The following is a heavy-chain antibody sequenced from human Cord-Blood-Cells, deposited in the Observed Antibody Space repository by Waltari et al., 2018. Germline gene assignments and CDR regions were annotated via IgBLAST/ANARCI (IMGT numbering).Heavy chain of an antibody. V-gene: IGHV1-69*12. CDR3: ARWYSSSWYYYYYGMDV. CDR1: GGTFSSYA. Sequence: QVQLVQSGAEVKKPGSSVKVSCKASGGTFSSYAISWVRQAPGQGLEWMGGIIPSFGQANEAQKFKGRVTITADESTSTAYMELSSLRSEDTAVYYCARWYSSSWYYYYYGMDVWGQGTTVTVSS. D-gene: IGHD6-13*01. J-gene: IGHJ6*02. CDR2: IIPSFGQA.